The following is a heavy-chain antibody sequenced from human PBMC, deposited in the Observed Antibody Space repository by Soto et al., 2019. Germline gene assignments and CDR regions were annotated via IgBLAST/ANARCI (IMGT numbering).Heavy chain of an antibody. CDR2: IIPIFGTA. CDR3: ASIAPGYSYGPNWFDP. Sequence: SVKVSCKASGGTFSSYAISWVRQAPGQGLEWMGGIIPIFGTANYAQKFQGRVTITADESTSTAYMELSSLRSEDTAVYYCASIAPGYSYGPNWFDPWGQGTLVNVSS. D-gene: IGHD5-18*01. V-gene: IGHV1-69*13. J-gene: IGHJ5*02. CDR1: GGTFSSYA.